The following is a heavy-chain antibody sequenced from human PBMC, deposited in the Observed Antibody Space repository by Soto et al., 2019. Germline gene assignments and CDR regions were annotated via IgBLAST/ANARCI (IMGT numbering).Heavy chain of an antibody. CDR3: ARASPPPRE. CDR2: ISAYNGTT. J-gene: IGHJ4*02. V-gene: IGHV1-18*01. Sequence: QVQLVQSGAEVKKPGASVKVSCKASGYTFTNYHISWVRQAPGQGLEWMGWISAYNGTTNYAQKLQGRVTMTTDTATRTAHLELRSLRSDDPAVYYCARASPPPREWGQGTLVTVSS. CDR1: GYTFTNYH.